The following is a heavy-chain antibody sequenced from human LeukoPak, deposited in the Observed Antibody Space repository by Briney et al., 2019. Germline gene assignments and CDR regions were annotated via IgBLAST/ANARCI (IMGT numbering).Heavy chain of an antibody. Sequence: GGSLRLSCTASGFTFGDYAKSWSRQAPGEGREWVGFIRSKAHGGTTEYAASVKGRFTISRDDSKSIAYLQMDSLKTEDTAVYYCTRAGRYCSGGSCYSFYWGQGTLVTVSS. J-gene: IGHJ4*02. CDR2: IRSKAHGGTT. CDR1: GFTFGDYA. V-gene: IGHV3-49*03. CDR3: TRAGRYCSGGSCYSFY. D-gene: IGHD2-15*01.